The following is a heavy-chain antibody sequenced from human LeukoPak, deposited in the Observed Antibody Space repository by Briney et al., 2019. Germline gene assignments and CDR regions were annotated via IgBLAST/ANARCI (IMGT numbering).Heavy chain of an antibody. CDR2: ISSSSSSSTTYI. V-gene: IGHV3-21*04. CDR3: AKDGPVWGYYDSSGHFDY. D-gene: IGHD3-22*01. J-gene: IGHJ4*02. CDR1: GFSFSSYG. Sequence: GGSLRLSCAASGFSFSSYGMNWVRQAPGKGLEWVSSISSSSSSSTTYIYYSDSVEGRFTISRDNAKNSLYLQMNSLRAEDTAVYYRAKDGPVWGYYDSSGHFDYWGQGTLVTVSS.